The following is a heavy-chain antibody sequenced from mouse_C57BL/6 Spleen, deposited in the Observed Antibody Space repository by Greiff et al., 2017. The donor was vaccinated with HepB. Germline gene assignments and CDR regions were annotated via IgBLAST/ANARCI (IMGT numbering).Heavy chain of an antibody. CDR3: AREVNYYGSSYFGYFDV. CDR1: GFTFSDYY. Sequence: EVQVVESEGGLVQPGSSMKLSCTASGFTFSDYYMAWVRQVPEKGLEWVANINYDGSSTYYLDSLKSRFIISRDNAKNILYLQMSSLKSEDTATYYCAREVNYYGSSYFGYFDVWGTGTTVTVSS. D-gene: IGHD1-1*01. V-gene: IGHV5-16*01. CDR2: INYDGSST. J-gene: IGHJ1*03.